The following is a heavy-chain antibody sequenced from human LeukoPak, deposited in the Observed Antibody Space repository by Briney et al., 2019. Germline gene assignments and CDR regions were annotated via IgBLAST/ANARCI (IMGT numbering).Heavy chain of an antibody. V-gene: IGHV3-23*01. D-gene: IGHD6-6*01. Sequence: PGGSLRLSCAAPGFTFSSYAMSWVRQAPGKGLEWVSAISGSGGSTYYADSVKGRFTISRDNSKNTLYLQMNSLRAEDTAVYYCAKGGFGQLEVSHWGQGTLVTVSS. J-gene: IGHJ4*02. CDR1: GFTFSSYA. CDR3: AKGGFGQLEVSH. CDR2: ISGSGGST.